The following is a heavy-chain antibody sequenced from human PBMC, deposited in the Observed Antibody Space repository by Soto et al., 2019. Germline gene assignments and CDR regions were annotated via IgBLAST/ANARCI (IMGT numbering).Heavy chain of an antibody. V-gene: IGHV4-30-4*01. D-gene: IGHD1-26*01. CDR2: IYYSGST. CDR1: GGSISSGDYY. J-gene: IGHJ4*02. CDR3: ARSGSYYPFDY. Sequence: SETLSLTCTVSGGSISSGDYYWSWIRQPPGKGLEWIGYIYYSGSTYYNPSLKSRVTISVDTSKNQFSLKLSSVTAADTSVYYCARSGSYYPFDYWGQGTLVTVSS.